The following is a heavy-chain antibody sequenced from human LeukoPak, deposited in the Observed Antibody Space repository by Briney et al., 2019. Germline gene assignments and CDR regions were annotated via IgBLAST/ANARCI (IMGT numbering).Heavy chain of an antibody. Sequence: GESLQISCKGSGYSFTSYWIGWVRQMPGKGLEWMGIIYPGDSDTRYSPSFQGQVTISADKSISTAYLQWSSLKASDTAMYYCASSSGRYSSSWVPVFDYWGQGTLVTVSS. J-gene: IGHJ4*02. CDR3: ASSSGRYSSSWVPVFDY. D-gene: IGHD6-6*01. CDR1: GYSFTSYW. CDR2: IYPGDSDT. V-gene: IGHV5-51*01.